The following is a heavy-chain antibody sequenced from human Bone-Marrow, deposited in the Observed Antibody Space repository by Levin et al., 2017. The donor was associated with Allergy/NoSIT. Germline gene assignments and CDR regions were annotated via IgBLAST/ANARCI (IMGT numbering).Heavy chain of an antibody. J-gene: IGHJ4*02. V-gene: IGHV3-30*04. Sequence: GESLKISCVSFFFPFILYSLPFFLPPPFKGLDWVALISYDARNEDYADSVKGRFTISRDNSKGPLYLDMTSRRSEDTAVYYCAREYATSVGTDYWGQGTLVTVSS. CDR2: ISYDARNE. CDR1: FFPFILYS. D-gene: IGHD2-2*01. CDR3: AREYATSVGTDY.